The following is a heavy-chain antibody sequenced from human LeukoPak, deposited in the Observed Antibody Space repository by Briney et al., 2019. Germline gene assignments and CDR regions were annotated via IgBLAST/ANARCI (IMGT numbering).Heavy chain of an antibody. J-gene: IGHJ4*02. D-gene: IGHD2/OR15-2a*01. CDR3: AKLSPRSG. V-gene: IGHV4-34*01. CDR2: INHSGVT. CDR1: GASFSDYY. Sequence: SETLSLTCAVSGASFSDYYWSWVRQSPGKGLEWIGEINHSGVTHYNPSLKSRVTMPADTSKNQFSLNLTSLTAADSAVYYCAKLSPRSGWGRGTLVTVSS.